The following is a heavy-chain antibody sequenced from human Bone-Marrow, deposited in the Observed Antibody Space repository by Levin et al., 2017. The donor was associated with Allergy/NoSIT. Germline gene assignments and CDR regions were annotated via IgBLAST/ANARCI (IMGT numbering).Heavy chain of an antibody. D-gene: IGHD7-27*01. CDR3: ASGDWGSTFDS. CDR2: VSSSSTYT. J-gene: IGHJ3*02. Sequence: GGSLRLSCAASGFDFSSYNMNWVRQAPGKGLEWVSPVSSSSTYTHYADSVKGRFTVSRDNAKKSLYLLMNSLRVEDTAVYYCASGDWGSTFDSWGQGTTVTVSS. CDR1: GFDFSSYN. V-gene: IGHV3-21*01.